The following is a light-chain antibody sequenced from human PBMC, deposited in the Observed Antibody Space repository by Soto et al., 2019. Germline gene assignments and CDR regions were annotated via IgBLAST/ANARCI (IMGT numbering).Light chain of an antibody. Sequence: DIQLSQSPSILSASVGDRVTITCRASQGISYDLAWYQQKPGNIPKLLIYGASILQSGVPSRFSGGVSGTEFTLTISSLQPDDVATYYCQNYNGPRAWTFGQGTKVDIK. V-gene: IGKV1-27*01. CDR3: QNYNGPRAWT. CDR2: GAS. CDR1: QGISYD. J-gene: IGKJ1*01.